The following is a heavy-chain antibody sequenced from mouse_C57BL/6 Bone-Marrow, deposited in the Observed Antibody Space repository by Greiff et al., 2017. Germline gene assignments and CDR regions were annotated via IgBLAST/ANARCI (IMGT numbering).Heavy chain of an antibody. CDR1: GFNIKDDY. CDR2: IDPENGDT. CDR3: TSPYYGSSYGYWYCDV. V-gene: IGHV14-4*01. Sequence: VQLQQSGAELVRPGASVKLSCTASGFNIKDDYMHWVKQRPEQGLEWIGWIDPENGDTEYASKFPGKATITADTSSNTAYLQLRSLTSEYTAFYYCTSPYYGSSYGYWYCDVWGTGTTVTVAS. J-gene: IGHJ1*03. D-gene: IGHD1-1*01.